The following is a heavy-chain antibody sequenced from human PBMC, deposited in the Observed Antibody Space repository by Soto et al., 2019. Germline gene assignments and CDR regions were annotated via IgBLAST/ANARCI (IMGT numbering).Heavy chain of an antibody. D-gene: IGHD6-13*01. CDR2: IYYSGST. CDR1: SGSISISGYF. CDR3: ARRGATAGTFDY. Sequence: QLQLQESGPGLVKPSETLSLTCTVSSGSISISGYFWVWIRLPPGKGLEWIGSIYYSGSTYYNQSLKSRVTMAVDTSKNQFSLKLSSVTAADTAVYYCARRGATAGTFDYWGQGTLVTVSS. J-gene: IGHJ4*02. V-gene: IGHV4-39*01.